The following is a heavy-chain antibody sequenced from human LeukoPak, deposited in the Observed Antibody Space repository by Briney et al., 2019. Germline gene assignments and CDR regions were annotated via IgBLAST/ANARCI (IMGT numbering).Heavy chain of an antibody. J-gene: IGHJ4*02. CDR1: GFTFSSYG. CDR2: IRYDGSNK. Sequence: PGGSLRLSCAASGFTFSSYGMHWVRQAPGKGLEWVAFIRYDGSNKYYADSGKGRFTISRDNSKNTLYLQMNSLRAEDTAVYYCAKDRSRAMVGLSYWGQGTLVTVSS. D-gene: IGHD5-18*01. V-gene: IGHV3-30*02. CDR3: AKDRSRAMVGLSY.